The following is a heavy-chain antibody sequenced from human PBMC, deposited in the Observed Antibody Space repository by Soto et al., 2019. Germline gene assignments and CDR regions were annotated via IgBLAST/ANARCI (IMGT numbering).Heavy chain of an antibody. CDR3: ERRVAGHGSWYDT. CDR2: IKEDGSER. D-gene: IGHD6-19*01. CDR1: GFTFSSYW. Sequence: PGGSLRLSCAASGFTFSSYWMTWVRRAPGMRLEWVANIKEDGSERYYVDSVRGRFTISRDNAKNSLYLQMNNLRAEDTAVYYCERRVAGHGSWYDTWGQGTLVTVSS. J-gene: IGHJ5*02. V-gene: IGHV3-7*03.